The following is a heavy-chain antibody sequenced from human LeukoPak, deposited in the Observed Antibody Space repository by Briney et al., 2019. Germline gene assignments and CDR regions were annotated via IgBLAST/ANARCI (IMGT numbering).Heavy chain of an antibody. J-gene: IGHJ5*02. Sequence: PSETLSLTCLVSGFSISSDDCWGWIRQPPGKGLEWIGSFSNRGSPHYNPSLKSRVTMSVDTPNNHFSLGLSSVTAADTAVYYCVRDGGFYYTASPNSWFDPWGQGTLVTVSS. CDR2: FSNRGSP. CDR3: VRDGGFYYTASPNSWFDP. V-gene: IGHV4-38-2*02. CDR1: GFSISSDDC. D-gene: IGHD2-15*01.